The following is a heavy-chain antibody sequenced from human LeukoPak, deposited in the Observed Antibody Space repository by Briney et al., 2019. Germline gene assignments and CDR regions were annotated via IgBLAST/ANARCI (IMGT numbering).Heavy chain of an antibody. Sequence: GGSLRLSCAASGFTFSSYGMHWVRQAPGKGLEWVAVIWYDGSNKYYADSVKGRFTISRDNSKNTLYLQMNSLRAEDTAVYYCARKGPNRQGFGYYDTGRDAFDIWGQGTMVTVSS. V-gene: IGHV3-33*01. J-gene: IGHJ3*02. CDR2: IWYDGSNK. CDR3: ARKGPNRQGFGYYDTGRDAFDI. CDR1: GFTFSSYG. D-gene: IGHD3-22*01.